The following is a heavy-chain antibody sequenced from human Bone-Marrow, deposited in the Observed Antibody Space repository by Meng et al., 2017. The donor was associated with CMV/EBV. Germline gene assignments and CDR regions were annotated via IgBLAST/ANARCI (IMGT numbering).Heavy chain of an antibody. CDR2: IYYSGST. Sequence: SETLSLTCTVSGGSISSSSYYWGWIRQPPGKGLEWIGSIYYSGSTYYNPSLKSRVTISVDTSKNQFSLKLSSVTAADTAVYYCALSGGYYSGRLGYYFDYWGQGTLVIVSS. D-gene: IGHD3-22*01. V-gene: IGHV4-39*07. CDR1: GGSISSSSYY. J-gene: IGHJ4*02. CDR3: ALSGGYYSGRLGYYFDY.